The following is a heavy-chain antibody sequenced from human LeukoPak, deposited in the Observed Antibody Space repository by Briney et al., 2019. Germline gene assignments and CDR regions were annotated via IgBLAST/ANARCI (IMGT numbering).Heavy chain of an antibody. D-gene: IGHD2-2*01. CDR2: INHSGST. CDR3: ARGGDIVVVPAARYGDY. CDR1: GGSFSGYY. V-gene: IGHV4-34*01. Sequence: SETLSLTCAVYGGSFSGYYWSWIRQPPGKGLEWIGEINHSGSTNYNPSLKSRVTISVDTSKNRFSLKLSSVTAADTAVYYCARGGDIVVVPAARYGDYWGQGTLVTVSS. J-gene: IGHJ4*02.